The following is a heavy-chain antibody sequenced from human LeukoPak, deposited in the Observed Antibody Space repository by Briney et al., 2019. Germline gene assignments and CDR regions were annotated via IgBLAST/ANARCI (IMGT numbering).Heavy chain of an antibody. CDR3: ARRKIVVVPAGVAFDI. D-gene: IGHD2-2*01. CDR1: GGTFSSYA. V-gene: IGHV1-69*05. J-gene: IGHJ3*02. CDR2: IIPIFGTA. Sequence: SVKVSCKASGGTFSSYAISWVRQAPGQGLEWMGGIIPIFGTANYAQKFQGRVTITTDESTSTAYMELSSLRSEDTAVYYCARRKIVVVPAGVAFDIWGQGTMVTVSS.